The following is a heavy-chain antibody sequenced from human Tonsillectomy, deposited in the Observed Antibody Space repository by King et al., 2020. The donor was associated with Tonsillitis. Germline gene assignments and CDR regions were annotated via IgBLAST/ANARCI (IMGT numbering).Heavy chain of an antibody. CDR2: ISYDGSSE. CDR1: GFTFSTYA. V-gene: IGHV3-30*04. CDR3: AREGLGELFLDGFDI. J-gene: IGHJ3*02. D-gene: IGHD3-16*01. Sequence: HVQLVESGGGVVQPGRSLRLSCAASGFTFSTYAMHWVRQAPGKGLEWVAVISYDGSSEYYADSVKGRFTVSRDTSKNTLYLQMNSLRAEDTAVYFCAREGLGELFLDGFDIWGQGTMVTVSS.